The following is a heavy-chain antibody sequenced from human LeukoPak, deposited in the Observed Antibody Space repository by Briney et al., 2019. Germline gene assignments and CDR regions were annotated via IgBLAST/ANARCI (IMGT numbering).Heavy chain of an antibody. CDR3: TRDLGVDTTMIFLDY. V-gene: IGHV1-18*01. Sequence: ASVKVSCKASGYTFTDFGISWVRQAPGQGPEWMGWISAYNGDTSYAQQLQGRVTMTTDTSTSTAYMEVRSLRSDDTAVYYCTRDLGVDTTMIFLDYWGQGSLVTVSS. CDR1: GYTFTDFG. CDR2: ISAYNGDT. D-gene: IGHD5-18*01. J-gene: IGHJ4*02.